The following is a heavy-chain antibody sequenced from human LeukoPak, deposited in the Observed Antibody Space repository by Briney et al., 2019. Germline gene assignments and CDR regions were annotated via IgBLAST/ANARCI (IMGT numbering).Heavy chain of an antibody. J-gene: IGHJ3*01. CDR3: AKDPNGDYVGAFDF. D-gene: IGHD4-23*01. V-gene: IGHV3-33*06. Sequence: PGGSLRLSCAASGFTFSSYGMHWVCQAPGKGLEWVAVIWYDGSNKYYADSVKGRFTISRDNSKNTLYLQMNSLRAEDTAVYYCAKDPNGDYVGAFDFWGQGTLVSVST. CDR2: IWYDGSNK. CDR1: GFTFSSYG.